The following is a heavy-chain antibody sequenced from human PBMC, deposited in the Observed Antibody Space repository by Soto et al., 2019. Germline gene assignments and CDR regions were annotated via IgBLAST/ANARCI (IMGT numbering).Heavy chain of an antibody. D-gene: IGHD3-22*01. CDR1: GDSISSGDHY. Sequence: QVQLQESGPGLVKPSQTLSLTCTVSGDSISSGDHYWSWIRQSTGMGLEWIGYVFYSGTTYYNPSLKSRVTILVDTSNNQFSLKLSSVTVADTAVYFCARDMRGDLVVNTDAFYILGQGTMVTVSS. CDR2: VFYSGTT. CDR3: ARDMRGDLVVNTDAFYI. J-gene: IGHJ3*02. V-gene: IGHV4-30-4*01.